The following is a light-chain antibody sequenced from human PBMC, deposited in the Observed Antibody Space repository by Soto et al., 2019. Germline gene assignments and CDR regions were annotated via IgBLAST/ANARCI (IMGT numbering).Light chain of an antibody. V-gene: IGKV3-15*01. Sequence: EIVMTQSPATLSLSPVERATLSCSASQSVSSKLAWYQQKPGQAPRLLIYGASTRATGIPARFSGSGSGTEFTLTISSLQSEDFAVYYCQQYNNWPPITFGQGTRLEI. CDR1: QSVSSK. CDR2: GAS. CDR3: QQYNNWPPIT. J-gene: IGKJ5*01.